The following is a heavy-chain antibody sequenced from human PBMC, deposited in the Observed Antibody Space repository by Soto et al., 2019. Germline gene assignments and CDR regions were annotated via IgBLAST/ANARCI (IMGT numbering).Heavy chain of an antibody. CDR1: GFTFSDYY. Sequence: RLSCAASGFTFSDYYMSWIRQAPGKGLEWVSYISSSSSYTNYADSVKGRFTISRDNAKNSLYLQMNSLRAEDTAVYYCAKGGYYYDSSGSKNKYYFDYWGQGTLVTVSS. CDR2: ISSSSSYT. CDR3: AKGGYYYDSSGSKNKYYFDY. J-gene: IGHJ4*02. D-gene: IGHD3-22*01. V-gene: IGHV3-11*05.